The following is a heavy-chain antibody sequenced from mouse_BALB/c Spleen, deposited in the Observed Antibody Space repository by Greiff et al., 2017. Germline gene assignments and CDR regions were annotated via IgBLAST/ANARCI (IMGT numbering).Heavy chain of an antibody. D-gene: IGHD1-2*01. J-gene: IGHJ3*01. CDR1: GFSLTSYG. V-gene: IGHV2-2*02. CDR3: ARNREFITTAPFAY. Sequence: VQLKESGPGLVQPSQSLSITCTVSGFSLTSYGVHWVRQSPGKGLEWLGVIWSGGSTDYNAAFISRLSISKDNSKSQVFFKMNSLQANDTAIYYCARNREFITTAPFAYWGQGTLVTVSA. CDR2: IWSGGST.